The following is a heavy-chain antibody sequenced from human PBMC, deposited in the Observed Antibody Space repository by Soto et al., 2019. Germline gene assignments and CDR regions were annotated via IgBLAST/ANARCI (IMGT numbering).Heavy chain of an antibody. CDR3: HGYGY. J-gene: IGHJ4*02. CDR1: GFTVRANS. Sequence: EVQLVESGGGLIQPGGYLRLYCAVSGFTVRANSMSWVRQAPGKGLEWVSVIYSGHTTYYADSVKGPFIISRDISKNTLYHQMNILRAEDTAVYYCHGYGYWGQGTLVTVSS. CDR2: IYSGHTT. D-gene: IGHD5-12*01. V-gene: IGHV3-53*01.